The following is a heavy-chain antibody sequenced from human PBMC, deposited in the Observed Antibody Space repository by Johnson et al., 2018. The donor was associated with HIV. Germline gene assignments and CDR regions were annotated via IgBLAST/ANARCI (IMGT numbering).Heavy chain of an antibody. CDR1: GITFDDYG. V-gene: IGHV3-20*04. CDR2: INWNGGST. CDR3: ASHRSIAADDAFDI. Sequence: VQLVESGGGVVRPGGSLRLSCAASGITFDDYGMSWVRQAPGKGLEWVFGINWNGGSTGYADSVKGRFTISRDNAKNSLYLQMKSLRAEDTALYYCASHRSIAADDAFDIWGQGTMVTVSS. J-gene: IGHJ3*02. D-gene: IGHD6-13*01.